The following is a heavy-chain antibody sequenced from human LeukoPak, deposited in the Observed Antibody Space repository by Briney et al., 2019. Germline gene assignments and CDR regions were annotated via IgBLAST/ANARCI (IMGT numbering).Heavy chain of an antibody. CDR1: GFTVSSNY. J-gene: IGHJ3*02. CDR3: ARVALDAFDI. CDR2: IYSGGST. Sequence: PGGSLRLSCAASGFTVSSNYMSWVRQAPGKGLEWVSVIYSGGSTYCADSVKGRFTISRDNSKNTLYLQMNSLRAEDTAVYYCARVALDAFDIWGQGTMVTVSS. V-gene: IGHV3-53*01.